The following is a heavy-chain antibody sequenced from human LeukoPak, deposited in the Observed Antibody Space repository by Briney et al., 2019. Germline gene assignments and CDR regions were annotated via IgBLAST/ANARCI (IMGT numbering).Heavy chain of an antibody. V-gene: IGHV4-31*03. CDR2: IFYGGST. CDR3: ARDRDYGGRAFDI. J-gene: IGHJ3*02. CDR1: GGSISGGGYY. Sequence: SQTLSLTCTVSGGSISGGGYYWSWIRQHPGKDLGWIGYIFYGGSTYYNPSLKSRVTISVDTSKNLFSLKLSSVTAADTAVYYCARDRDYGGRAFDIWGQGTMVTVSS. D-gene: IGHD4-17*01.